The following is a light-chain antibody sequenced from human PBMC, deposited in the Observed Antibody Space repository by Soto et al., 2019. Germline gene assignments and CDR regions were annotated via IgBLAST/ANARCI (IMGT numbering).Light chain of an antibody. V-gene: IGKV3-11*01. CDR2: GAS. CDR3: QQRSNWPPIT. CDR1: QIVPNF. Sequence: VLTEAPATLSLSPWYRAALSCRSVQIVPNFLAWYHQRPGQAPRLLTSGASNRAAGTPARFTGSGSGTDFTLTISSLEPEDFALYYCQQRSNWPPITFGQGTRWRL. J-gene: IGKJ5*01.